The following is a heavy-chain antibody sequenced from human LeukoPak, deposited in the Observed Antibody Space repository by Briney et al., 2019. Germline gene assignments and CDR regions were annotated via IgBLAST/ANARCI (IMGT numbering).Heavy chain of an antibody. D-gene: IGHD1-26*01. J-gene: IGHJ3*02. CDR1: GYTFTGYY. CDR3: ATESYSGSYLYAFDI. V-gene: IGHV1-2*02. Sequence: ASVKVSCKASGYTFTGYYMHWVRQAPGQGLEWMGWINPDSGGTNYAQKFQGRVTMTEDTSTDTAYMELSSLRSEDTAVYYCATESYSGSYLYAFDIWGQGTMVTVSS. CDR2: INPDSGGT.